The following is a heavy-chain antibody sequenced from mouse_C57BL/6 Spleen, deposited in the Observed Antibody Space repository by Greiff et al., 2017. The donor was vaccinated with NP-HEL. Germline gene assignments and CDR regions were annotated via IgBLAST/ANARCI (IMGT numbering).Heavy chain of an antibody. V-gene: IGHV1-52*01. CDR1: GYTFTSYW. CDR2: IDPSDSET. CDR3: ARNYYGSSYEAMDY. J-gene: IGHJ4*01. D-gene: IGHD1-1*01. Sequence: QVQLQQPGAELVRPGSSVKLSCKASGYTFTSYWMHWVKQRPIQGLEWIGNIDPSDSETHYNQKFKDKATLTVDKSSSTAYMQLSSLTSEDSAAYYCARNYYGSSYEAMDYWGQGTSVTVSS.